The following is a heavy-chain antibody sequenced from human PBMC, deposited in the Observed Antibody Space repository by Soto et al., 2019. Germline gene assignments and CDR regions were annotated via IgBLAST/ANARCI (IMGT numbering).Heavy chain of an antibody. CDR2: IKTNTAGGTT. CDR1: GLTISNAW. D-gene: IGHD2-15*01. V-gene: IGHV3-15*07. J-gene: IGHJ6*02. Sequence: EVQLVESGGGFIYPGGSLRLSCAASGLTISNAWMNWVRQAPGKGLEWVGRIKTNTAGGTTDYAAAVKGRFTVSRDDSKTTLYLQMNSLRTEDTVVYYCTTGSVEGVWGQGTTVTVSS. CDR3: TTGSVEGV.